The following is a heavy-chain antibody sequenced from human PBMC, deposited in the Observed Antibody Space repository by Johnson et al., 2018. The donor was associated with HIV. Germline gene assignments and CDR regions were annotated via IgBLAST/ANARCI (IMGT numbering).Heavy chain of an antibody. J-gene: IGHJ3*02. CDR2: IYSGGTT. Sequence: VQLVESGGGLIQPGGSLRLSCAASGFTVSSNYMSWVRQAPGKGLEWVSVIYSGGTTYYADSVEGRFTISRDNSKNTLYLQMNSLRAEDTAVYYCARTNSGSYYHPGAFDIWGQGTMVTVSS. CDR3: ARTNSGSYYHPGAFDI. V-gene: IGHV3-53*01. D-gene: IGHD3-10*01. CDR1: GFTVSSNY.